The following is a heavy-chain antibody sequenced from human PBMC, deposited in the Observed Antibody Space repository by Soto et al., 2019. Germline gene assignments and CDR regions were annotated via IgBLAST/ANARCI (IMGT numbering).Heavy chain of an antibody. CDR2: ASYDGSYK. D-gene: IGHD2-15*01. V-gene: IGHV3-30*18. CDR3: AKGDCSGGSCYFSAFDI. CDR1: GFTFSSYG. Sequence: GGSLRLSCAASGFTFSSYGMHWVRQAPGKGLEWVAVASYDGSYKYYADSVKGRFTISRDNSKNTLYLQMNSLRAEDTAVYYFAKGDCSGGSCYFSAFDIWGQGTMVTVSS. J-gene: IGHJ3*02.